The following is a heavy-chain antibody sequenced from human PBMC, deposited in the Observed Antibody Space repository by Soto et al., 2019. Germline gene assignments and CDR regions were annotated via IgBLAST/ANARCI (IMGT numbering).Heavy chain of an antibody. V-gene: IGHV1-18*01. CDR1: GYGFTTYG. CDR2: ISAHNGNT. CDR3: ARGRYGDY. Sequence: QVHLVQSGAEVKKPGASVTVSCKGSGYGFTTYGITWVRQAPGQGLEWMAWISAHNGNTNYAQKLQGRVTVTRDTSTSTAYMELRSLRSDDTAVYYCARGRYGDYWGQGALVTVPS. J-gene: IGHJ4*02. D-gene: IGHD1-1*01.